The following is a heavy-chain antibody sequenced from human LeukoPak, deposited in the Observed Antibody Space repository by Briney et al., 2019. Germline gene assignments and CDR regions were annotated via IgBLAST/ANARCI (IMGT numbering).Heavy chain of an antibody. CDR1: GSSVNHYY. Sequence: SETLSLTCTVSGSSVNHYYWNWLRQPPGKGLEWIGRIYTNGATNYNPSLKSRVTMSIDTSKNQFSLKFKSVTAADTAVYYCARGPLGSGWYVADWYFGLWGRGALVTVSS. V-gene: IGHV4-4*07. J-gene: IGHJ2*01. D-gene: IGHD6-19*01. CDR3: ARGPLGSGWYVADWYFGL. CDR2: IYTNGAT.